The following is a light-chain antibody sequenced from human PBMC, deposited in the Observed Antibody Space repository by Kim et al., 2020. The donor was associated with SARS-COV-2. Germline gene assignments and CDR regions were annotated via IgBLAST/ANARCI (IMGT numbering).Light chain of an antibody. Sequence: QSVLTQPASVSGSPGQSITISCTGTSSDVGGYNYVSWYQQHTGKAPKLMIYDVSKRPSGVSNRFSGSKSGNTASLTISGLQAEDEADYYCSSYTSSSTLVFGGGTKLTVL. J-gene: IGLJ3*02. CDR2: DVS. CDR3: SSYTSSSTLV. CDR1: SSDVGGYNY. V-gene: IGLV2-14*01.